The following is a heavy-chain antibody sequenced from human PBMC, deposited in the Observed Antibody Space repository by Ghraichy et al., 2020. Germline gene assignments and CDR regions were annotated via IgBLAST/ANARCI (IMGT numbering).Heavy chain of an antibody. J-gene: IGHJ5*02. Sequence: GGSLRLSCAASGFTFDDYAMHWVRQAPGKGLEWVSGISWNSGSIGYADSVKGRFTISRDNAKNSLYLQMNSLRAEDTALYYCAKDASSGWTGQGWFDPWGQGTLVTVSS. V-gene: IGHV3-9*01. CDR3: AKDASSGWTGQGWFDP. D-gene: IGHD6-19*01. CDR1: GFTFDDYA. CDR2: ISWNSGSI.